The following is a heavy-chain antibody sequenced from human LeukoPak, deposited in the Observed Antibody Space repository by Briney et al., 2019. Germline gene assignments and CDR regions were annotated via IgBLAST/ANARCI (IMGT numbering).Heavy chain of an antibody. D-gene: IGHD2-2*01. Sequence: SETLSLTCAVYGGSFSGYYWSWIRQPPGKGLEWIGEINHSGSTNYNPSLKSRVTISVDTSKNQFSLKLSSVTAADTAVYYCARDRVVVVPDRYYYYYMDVWGKGTTVTVSS. CDR1: GGSFSGYY. V-gene: IGHV4-34*01. J-gene: IGHJ6*03. CDR3: ARDRVVVVPDRYYYYYMDV. CDR2: INHSGST.